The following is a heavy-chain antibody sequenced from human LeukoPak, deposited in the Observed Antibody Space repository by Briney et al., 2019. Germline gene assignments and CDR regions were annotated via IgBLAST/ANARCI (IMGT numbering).Heavy chain of an antibody. CDR2: ISSNGYST. D-gene: IGHD3-10*01. CDR3: ARDQVYFGSGTYPPDY. Sequence: GGSLRLSCSASGFTFSDYAMYWVRQAPGEGLEYVSAISSNGYSTYYADSVKGRFTISRDNSKNTLYLQINRLRAEDTAVYYCARDQVYFGSGTYPPDYWGQGTLVTVSS. V-gene: IGHV3-64*04. CDR1: GFTFSDYA. J-gene: IGHJ4*02.